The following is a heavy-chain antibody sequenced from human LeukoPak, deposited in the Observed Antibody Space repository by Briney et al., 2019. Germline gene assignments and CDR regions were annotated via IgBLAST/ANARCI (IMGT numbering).Heavy chain of an antibody. Sequence: ASVKVSCKASGYTFTSYDINWVRQATGQGLEWMGWMNPNSGNTGYAQKFQGRVTMTRDTSISTAYMELSRLRSDDTAVYYCARSGVWIAAGGVLDYWGQGTLVTVSS. CDR2: MNPNSGNT. CDR1: GYTFTSYD. J-gene: IGHJ4*02. CDR3: ARSGVWIAAGGVLDY. V-gene: IGHV1-8*01. D-gene: IGHD6-13*01.